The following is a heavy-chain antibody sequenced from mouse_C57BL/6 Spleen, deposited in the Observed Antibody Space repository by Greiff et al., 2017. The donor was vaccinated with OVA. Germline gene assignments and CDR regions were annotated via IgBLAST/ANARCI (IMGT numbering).Heavy chain of an antibody. Sequence: QVQLQQPGAELVRPGSSVKLSCKASGYTFTSYWMHWVKQRPIQGLEWIGNIDPSDSETHYNQKFKDKATLTVDKSSSTAYMQLSSLTSEDSAVYYCVRKDDMDTRYFEVWGAGTTRTVSS. V-gene: IGHV1-52*01. J-gene: IGHJ1*01. CDR3: VRKDDMDTRYFEV. D-gene: IGHD2-2*01. CDR1: GYTFTSYW. CDR2: IDPSDSET.